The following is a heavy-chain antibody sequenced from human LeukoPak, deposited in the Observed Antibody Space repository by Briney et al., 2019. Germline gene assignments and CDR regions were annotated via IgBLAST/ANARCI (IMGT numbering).Heavy chain of an antibody. CDR2: IYSGGST. V-gene: IGHV3-66*01. D-gene: IGHD6-6*01. J-gene: IGHJ4*02. Sequence: GGSLRLSCAASGFTFSSYSMNWVRQAPGKGLEWVSVIYSGGSTYYADSVKGRFTISRDNSKNTLYLQMNSLRAEDTAVYYCARGDLAARLSVYWGQGTLVTVSS. CDR3: ARGDLAARLSVY. CDR1: GFTFSSYS.